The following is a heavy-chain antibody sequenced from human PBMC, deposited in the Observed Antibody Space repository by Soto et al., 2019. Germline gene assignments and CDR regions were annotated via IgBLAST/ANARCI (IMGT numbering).Heavy chain of an antibody. V-gene: IGHV4-30-4*01. Sequence: QVQLQESGPGLVKPSQTLSLTCTVSGGSISSGDYYWSWIRQPPGKGLEWIGYIYYSGSTYYNPSPDPRVTFXXDXSQXPFSLRFSHVTAADTAVHYCARGWYYYDSSGYYHYWGQGTLVTFSS. D-gene: IGHD3-22*01. CDR2: IYYSGST. CDR3: ARGWYYYDSSGYYHY. J-gene: IGHJ4*02. CDR1: GGSISSGDYY.